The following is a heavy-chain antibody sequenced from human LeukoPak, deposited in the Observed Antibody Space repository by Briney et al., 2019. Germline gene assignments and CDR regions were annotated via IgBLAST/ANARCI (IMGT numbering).Heavy chain of an antibody. V-gene: IGHV4-59*01. CDR1: GGSISPYY. Sequence: SETPSLTCTVSGGSISPYYWSWIRQPPGKGLEWIGYIYYSGSTNYNPSLKSRLTISVDTSKNQFSLKLTSVTAADTAVYYCARVLFSSIAVRPDYFDYWGQGTMGAVSS. D-gene: IGHD6-6*01. J-gene: IGHJ4*02. CDR2: IYYSGST. CDR3: ARVLFSSIAVRPDYFDY.